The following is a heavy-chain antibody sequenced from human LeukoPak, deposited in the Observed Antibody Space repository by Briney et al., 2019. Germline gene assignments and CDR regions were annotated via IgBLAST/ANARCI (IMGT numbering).Heavy chain of an antibody. CDR3: AKGAIAVALLDY. Sequence: RTSETLSLTCTVSLDSTTSNFWSWVRQAPGKGLEWVSAISGSGGSTYYADSVKGRFTISRDNSKNTLCLQMNSLRAEDTAVYYCAKGAIAVALLDYWGQGTLVTVSS. V-gene: IGHV3-23*01. CDR1: LDSTTSNF. CDR2: ISGSGGST. D-gene: IGHD6-19*01. J-gene: IGHJ4*02.